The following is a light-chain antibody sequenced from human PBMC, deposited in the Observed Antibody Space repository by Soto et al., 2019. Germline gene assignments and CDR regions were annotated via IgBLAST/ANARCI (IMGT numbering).Light chain of an antibody. V-gene: IGKV1-39*01. CDR2: AAS. J-gene: IGKJ4*01. CDR1: QSISTY. CDR3: QQYYSYLQLT. Sequence: DIQMTQSPSSLSASVGDRVTITCRASQSISTYLNWYQQKAGLAPKLLIYAASTLQSGVPSRFSGSGSGTDFTLTISCLQSEDFATYYCQQYYSYLQLTFGGGTKVDIK.